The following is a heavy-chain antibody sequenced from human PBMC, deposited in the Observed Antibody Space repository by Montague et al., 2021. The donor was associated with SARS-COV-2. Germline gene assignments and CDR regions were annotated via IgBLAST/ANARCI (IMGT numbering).Heavy chain of an antibody. J-gene: IGHJ5*02. CDR2: INHSGST. CDR1: GGSFSGYY. D-gene: IGHD3-22*01. CDR3: ARGPRITMIVVVITDIWFDP. Sequence: SETLSLTRALYGGSFSGYYWSWIRQPPGKGLEWIGEINHSGSTNXNPSLKSRVTISVDTSKNQFSLKLSSVTAADTAVYYCARGPRITMIVVVITDIWFDPWGQGTLVTVSS. V-gene: IGHV4-34*01.